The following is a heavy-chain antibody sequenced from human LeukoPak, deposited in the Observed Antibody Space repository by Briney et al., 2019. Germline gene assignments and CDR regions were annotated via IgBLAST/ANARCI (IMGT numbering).Heavy chain of an antibody. CDR3: ARNGEDELPIDY. CDR2: IIPIFGTA. V-gene: IGHV1-69*05. D-gene: IGHD4-17*01. J-gene: IGHJ4*02. CDR1: GGTFSSYA. Sequence: ASVKVSCKASGGTFSSYAISWVRQAPGQGLEWMGRIIPIFGTANYAQKFQGRVTITTDESTSTAYMELSSLISEDTAVYYCARNGEDELPIDYWGQGALVTVSS.